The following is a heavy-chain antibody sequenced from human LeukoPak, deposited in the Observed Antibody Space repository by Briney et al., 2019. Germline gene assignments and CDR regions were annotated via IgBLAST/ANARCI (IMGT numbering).Heavy chain of an antibody. V-gene: IGHV1-2*02. CDR3: ARDRHSSTDAFDI. CDR1: GYTFTGYY. D-gene: IGHD2-2*01. CDR2: INPNSGGT. J-gene: IGHJ3*02. Sequence: LWASVKVSCKASGYTFTGYYMHWVRQAPGQGLEWMGWINPNSGGTNYAQKFQGRVTMTRDTSISTAYMELSRLRSDDTAVYYCARDRHSSTDAFDIWGQGTMVTVSS.